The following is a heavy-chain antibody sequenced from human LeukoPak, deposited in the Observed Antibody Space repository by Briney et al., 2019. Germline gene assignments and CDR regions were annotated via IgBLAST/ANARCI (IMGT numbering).Heavy chain of an antibody. J-gene: IGHJ4*02. V-gene: IGHV4-39*07. D-gene: IGHD2-2*01. CDR3: ARGPDRLSSTSWSGFDY. CDR2: ICYSGST. Sequence: SETLSLTCTVSGGSISSSSYYWGWIRQPPGKGLEWIGSICYSGSTYYNPSLKSRVTISVDTSKNQFSLKLSSVTAADTAVYYCARGPDRLSSTSWSGFDYWGQGTLVTVSS. CDR1: GGSISSSSYY.